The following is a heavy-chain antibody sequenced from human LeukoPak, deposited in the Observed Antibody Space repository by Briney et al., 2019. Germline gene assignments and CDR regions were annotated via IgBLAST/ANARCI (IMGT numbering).Heavy chain of an antibody. CDR1: GGSISSSSYY. D-gene: IGHD6-19*01. V-gene: IGHV4-39*07. CDR2: IYYSGST. J-gene: IGHJ4*02. CDR3: ARRRWLVYYFDY. Sequence: PSETLSLTCTVSGGSISSSSYYWGWIRQPPGKGLEWIGSIYYSGSTYYNPSLKSRVTISVDTSKNQFSLKLSSVTAADTAVYYCARRRWLVYYFDYWGQGTLVTVSS.